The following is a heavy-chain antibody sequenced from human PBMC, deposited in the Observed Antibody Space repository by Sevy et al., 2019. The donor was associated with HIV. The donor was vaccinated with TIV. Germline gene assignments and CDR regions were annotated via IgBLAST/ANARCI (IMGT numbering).Heavy chain of an antibody. CDR3: ARAFWSGYSPHYYGMDV. CDR2: IWYDGSNK. V-gene: IGHV3-33*01. CDR1: GFTFSSYG. Sequence: GGSLRLSCAASGFTFSSYGMHWVRQAPGKGLEWVAVIWYDGSNKYYADSVKGRFTISRDNSKNTVYLQMNSLRAEDTAVYYCARAFWSGYSPHYYGMDVWGQGTTVTVSS. D-gene: IGHD3-3*01. J-gene: IGHJ6*02.